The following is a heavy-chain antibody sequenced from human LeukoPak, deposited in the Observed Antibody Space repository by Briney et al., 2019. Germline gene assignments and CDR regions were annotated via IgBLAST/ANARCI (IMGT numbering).Heavy chain of an antibody. V-gene: IGHV4-59*01. J-gene: IGHJ6*03. CDR1: GGSLSSYH. D-gene: IGHD5-12*01. CDR3: ARDKKVATPYYWYSMDV. Sequence: SETLSLARTVSGGSLSSYHWSWIRQPPRKGLEWIGYIYFSGSTNYNPSLKSRVTISVDTSKNQFPLKLSSVTAADTAVYYCARDKKVATPYYWYSMDVWGKGTTVTVS. CDR2: IYFSGST.